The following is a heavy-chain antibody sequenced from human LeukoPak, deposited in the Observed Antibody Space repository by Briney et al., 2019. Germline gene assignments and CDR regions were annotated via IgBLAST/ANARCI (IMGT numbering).Heavy chain of an antibody. J-gene: IGHJ4*02. CDR1: GGSFSGYY. V-gene: IGHV4-34*01. D-gene: IGHD3-22*01. CDR2: INHSGST. CDR3: ARLYYDSSGWMGYYFDY. Sequence: PSETLSLTCAVYGGSFSGYYWSWIRQPPGKGLEWIGEINHSGSTNYNPSLKSRVTISVDTSKNQFSLKLSSVTAADTAVYYCARLYYDSSGWMGYYFDYWGQGTLVTVSS.